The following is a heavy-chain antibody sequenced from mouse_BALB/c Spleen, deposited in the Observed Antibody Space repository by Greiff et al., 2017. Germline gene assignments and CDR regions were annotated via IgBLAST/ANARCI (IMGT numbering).Heavy chain of an antibody. D-gene: IGHD2-4*01. J-gene: IGHJ3*01. Sequence: EVQLVESGGGLVKPGGSLKLSCAASGFTFSDYYMYLVRQTPEKRLEWVATISDGGSYTYYPDSVKGRFTISRDNAKNNLYLQMSSLKSEDTAMYYCAREGDYDGRDWFAYWGQGTLVTVSA. CDR2: ISDGGSYT. CDR1: GFTFSDYY. V-gene: IGHV5-4*02. CDR3: AREGDYDGRDWFAY.